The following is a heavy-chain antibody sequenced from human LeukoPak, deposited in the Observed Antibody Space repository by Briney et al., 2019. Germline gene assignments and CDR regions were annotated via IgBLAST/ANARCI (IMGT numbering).Heavy chain of an antibody. Sequence: SETLSLTCTVSGGSISSSSYYWSWIRQPPGKGLEWIGEINHSGSTNYNPSLKSRVTISVDTSKNQFSLKLSSVTAADTAVYYCARGPLDGPVDYWGQGTLVTVSS. D-gene: IGHD5-24*01. V-gene: IGHV4-39*07. CDR3: ARGPLDGPVDY. J-gene: IGHJ4*02. CDR2: INHSGST. CDR1: GGSISSSSYY.